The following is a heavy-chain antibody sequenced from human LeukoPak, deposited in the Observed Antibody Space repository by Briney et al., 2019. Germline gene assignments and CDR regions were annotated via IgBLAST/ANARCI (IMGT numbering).Heavy chain of an antibody. CDR3: AKGGNDFWSGYYLDY. V-gene: IGHV3-43*02. CDR1: GLSFDDYA. Sequence: PGGSLRLSCAASGLSFDDYAMHWVRQAPGKGLEWVSLISGDAGSTYYADSVKGRFTISRDNSKNSLYLQMNSLRTEDTALYYCAKGGNDFWSGYYLDYWGQGTLVTVSS. D-gene: IGHD3-3*01. CDR2: ISGDAGST. J-gene: IGHJ4*02.